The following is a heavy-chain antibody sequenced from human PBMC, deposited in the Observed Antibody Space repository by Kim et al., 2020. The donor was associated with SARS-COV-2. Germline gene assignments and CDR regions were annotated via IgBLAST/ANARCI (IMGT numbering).Heavy chain of an antibody. Sequence: SETLSLTCTVSGGSISSYYWSWIRQPPGKGLEWIGYIYYSGSTNYNPSLKSRVTISVDTSKNQFSLKLSSVTAADTAVYYCASLQLRTLGFDYWGQGTLVTVSS. D-gene: IGHD5-18*01. J-gene: IGHJ4*02. V-gene: IGHV4-59*08. CDR2: IYYSGST. CDR3: ASLQLRTLGFDY. CDR1: GGSISSYY.